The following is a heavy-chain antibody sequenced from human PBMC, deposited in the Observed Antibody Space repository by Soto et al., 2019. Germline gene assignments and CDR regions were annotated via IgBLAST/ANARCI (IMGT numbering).Heavy chain of an antibody. CDR3: AHVGGLEQLLYRLDP. CDR2: IYLDDDK. J-gene: IGHJ5*02. CDR1: GFSLTTTGVG. V-gene: IGHV2-5*02. Sequence: QITLKESGPSLVKPTQTLTLTCTFSGFSLTTTGVGVVWIRQPPGKALEWLALIYLDDDKHSSPSLSSRLTVTQDTTKNQVRLTPSNVDPADKGTYFCAHVGGLEQLLYRLDPWGQGTLVSVSS. D-gene: IGHD6-19*01.